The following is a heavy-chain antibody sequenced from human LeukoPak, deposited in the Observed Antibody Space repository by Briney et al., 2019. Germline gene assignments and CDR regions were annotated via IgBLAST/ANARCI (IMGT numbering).Heavy chain of an antibody. J-gene: IGHJ6*02. V-gene: IGHV3-74*01. CDR3: ARRQSPYYYYYGMDV. CDR1: GFTFSSYW. D-gene: IGHD6-19*01. Sequence: PGGSLRLSCAASGFTFSSYWMHWVRHAPGKGLVWVSRINSDGSSTSYADSVKGRLTISRDNAKNTLYLQMNSLRAEDTAVYYCARRQSPYYYYYGMDVWGQGTTVTVSS. CDR2: INSDGSST.